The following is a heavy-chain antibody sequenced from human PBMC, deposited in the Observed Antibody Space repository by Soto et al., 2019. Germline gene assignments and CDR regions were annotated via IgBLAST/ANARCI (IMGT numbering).Heavy chain of an antibody. CDR3: ARVVEEYYDSSGYAPPDY. J-gene: IGHJ4*02. CDR2: IIPILGIA. V-gene: IGHV1-69*02. Sequence: QVQLVQSGAEVKKPGSSVKVSCKASGGTFSSYTISWVRQAPGQGLEWMGRIIPILGIANYAQKFQGRVTITADKSTSTAYMELSSLRSEDTAVYYCARVVEEYYDSSGYAPPDYWGQGTLVTVSS. D-gene: IGHD3-22*01. CDR1: GGTFSSYT.